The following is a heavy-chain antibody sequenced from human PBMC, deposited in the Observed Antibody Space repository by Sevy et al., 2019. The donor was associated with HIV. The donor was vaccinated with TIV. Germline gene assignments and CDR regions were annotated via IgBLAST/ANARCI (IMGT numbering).Heavy chain of an antibody. CDR2: FSFGCGRI. V-gene: IGHV3-23*01. J-gene: IGHJ4*02. Sequence: GGSLRLSCEASGFTFSKYSMSWVRQAPGKGLEWVSTFSFGCGRINYADSVKDRFTISRDDSKNTLYLQMNSLRAEDTAVYYCAREGCTKPHDYWGQGTLVTVS. CDR3: AREGCTKPHDY. CDR1: GFTFSKYS. D-gene: IGHD2-8*01.